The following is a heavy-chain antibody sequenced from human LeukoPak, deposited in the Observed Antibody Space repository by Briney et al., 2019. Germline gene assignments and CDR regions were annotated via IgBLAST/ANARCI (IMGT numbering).Heavy chain of an antibody. CDR1: GGTFSSYA. D-gene: IGHD6-13*01. V-gene: IGHV1-69*04. CDR2: IIPILGIA. Sequence: SVKVSCKASGGTFSSYAISWVRQAPGQGREWMGRIIPILGIANYAQKFQGRVTITADKSTSTAYMELSSLRSEDTAVYYCASSRQQLVADFDYWGQGTLATVSS. J-gene: IGHJ4*02. CDR3: ASSRQQLVADFDY.